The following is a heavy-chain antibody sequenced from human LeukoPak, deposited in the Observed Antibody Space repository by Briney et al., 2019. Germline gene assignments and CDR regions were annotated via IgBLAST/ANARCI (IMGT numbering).Heavy chain of an antibody. CDR3: ALEVVVAATSYFDY. CDR1: GFTFSSYS. CDR2: ISSSSSYI. D-gene: IGHD2-15*01. J-gene: IGHJ4*02. V-gene: IGHV3-21*04. Sequence: GGSLRLSCAASGFTFSSYSMNWVRQAPGKGLEWVSSISSSSSYIYYADSVKGRFTISRDNSKNTLYLQMNSLRAEDTAVYYCALEVVVAATSYFDYWGQGTLVTVSS.